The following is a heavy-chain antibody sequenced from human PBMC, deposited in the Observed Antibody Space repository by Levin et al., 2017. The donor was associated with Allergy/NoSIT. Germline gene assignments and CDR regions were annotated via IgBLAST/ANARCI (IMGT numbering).Heavy chain of an antibody. Sequence: KISCKASGGTFSSYAISWVRQAPGQGLEWMGGIIPIFGTANYAQKFQGRVTITADKSTSTAYMELSSLRSEDTAVYYCAGNEIVWAVVPTPKDGYYYYGMDGWGQGTTVTVSS. J-gene: IGHJ6*02. CDR3: AGNEIVWAVVPTPKDGYYYYGMDG. V-gene: IGHV1-69*06. D-gene: IGHD5/OR15-5a*01. CDR1: GGTFSSYA. CDR2: IIPIFGTA.